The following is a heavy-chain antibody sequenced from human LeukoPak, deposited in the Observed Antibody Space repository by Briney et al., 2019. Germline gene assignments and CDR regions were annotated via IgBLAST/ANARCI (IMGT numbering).Heavy chain of an antibody. V-gene: IGHV4-39*01. CDR3: ARFKGGTGFDY. D-gene: IGHD1-26*01. CDR1: GGSLTTTDFD. Sequence: SETLSLTCAVSGGSLTTTDFDWAWIRQPPGQGFEWIATISSSGKAYYYPPLMSRVPISVDTSKNQFSLDVTSVTAADTGLFYCARFKGGTGFDYWGRGILVIVS. J-gene: IGHJ4*02. CDR2: ISSSGKA.